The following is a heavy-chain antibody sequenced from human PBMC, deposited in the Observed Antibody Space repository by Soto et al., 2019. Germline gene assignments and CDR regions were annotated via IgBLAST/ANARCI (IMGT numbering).Heavy chain of an antibody. CDR3: ARRGYGPGFPYYYGMDV. D-gene: IGHD3-10*01. Sequence: TASGGSISSGGYYWSWIRQPPGKGLEWIGYIYYSGSTNYNPSLKSRVTMSVDTPKNQFSLKLSSVTAADTAVYYCARRGYGPGFPYYYGMDVWGQGTTVTVSS. CDR2: IYYSGST. CDR1: GGSISSGGYY. V-gene: IGHV4-61*08. J-gene: IGHJ6*02.